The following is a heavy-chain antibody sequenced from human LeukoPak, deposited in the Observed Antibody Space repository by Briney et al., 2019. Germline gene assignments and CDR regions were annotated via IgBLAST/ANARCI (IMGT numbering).Heavy chain of an antibody. J-gene: IGHJ4*02. CDR2: IKLDGSEK. V-gene: IGHV3-7*03. CDR1: GFTFSTYW. D-gene: IGHD3-9*01. CDR3: ARDQYDTWSRRGNFDS. Sequence: GGSLRLSCAASGFTFSTYWMTWVRQAPGKGLEWVANIKLDGSEKNYVDSVKGRFTISRDNTKNSLYLQMNSLRVEDTAVFYCARDQYDTWSRRGNFDSWGQGTLVIVSS.